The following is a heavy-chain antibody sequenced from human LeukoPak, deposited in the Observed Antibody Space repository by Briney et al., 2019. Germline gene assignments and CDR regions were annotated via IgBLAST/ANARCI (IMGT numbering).Heavy chain of an antibody. CDR3: VTSTATTGYYPLDD. Sequence: SETLSLTCTVSGGSISNYYWSWIRQPPGKGLEWIGYIYYSGNTNYNLSLKSQVTISLDASKNQFSLKLSSVTAADTAVYYCVTSTATTGYYPLDDWGQGTLVTVFS. CDR2: IYYSGNT. D-gene: IGHD3-9*01. J-gene: IGHJ4*02. V-gene: IGHV4-59*01. CDR1: GGSISNYY.